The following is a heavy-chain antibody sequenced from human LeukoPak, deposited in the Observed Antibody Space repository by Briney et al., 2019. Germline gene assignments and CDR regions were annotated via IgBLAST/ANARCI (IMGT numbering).Heavy chain of an antibody. D-gene: IGHD3-9*01. CDR2: TSGSGGST. CDR1: GFTFSSYA. CDR3: ARDSPYGILTGTLLD. J-gene: IGHJ4*02. Sequence: GGSLRLSCAASGFTFSSYAMSWVRQAPGKGLEWVSATSGSGGSTYYADSVKGRFTFSRDNSKNTLYLQMNSLRAEDTAVYYCARDSPYGILTGTLLDWGQGTLVTVSS. V-gene: IGHV3-23*01.